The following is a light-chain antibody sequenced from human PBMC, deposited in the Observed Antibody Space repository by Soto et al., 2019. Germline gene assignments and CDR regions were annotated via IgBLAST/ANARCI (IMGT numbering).Light chain of an antibody. J-gene: IGKJ5*01. CDR1: QSVSSNY. CDR3: QQSSSSPIT. CDR2: AAS. V-gene: IGKV3-20*01. Sequence: EIVMTQSPSTLSVAPWERSALSCRASQSVSSNYLAWYQQKPGQAPRLLMYAASSRATGIPDRFSGSGSGTDFTLTISRLEAEDFAVYYCQQSSSSPITLGQGTRLEIK.